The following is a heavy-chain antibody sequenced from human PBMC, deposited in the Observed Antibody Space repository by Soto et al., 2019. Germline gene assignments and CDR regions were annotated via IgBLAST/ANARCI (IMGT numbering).Heavy chain of an antibody. CDR2: ISGDGTTT. CDR1: GFTFSKYW. V-gene: IGHV3-74*01. D-gene: IGHD2-8*01. J-gene: IGHJ4*02. CDR3: AIQDCTNDVCLEAAVTVGGALEY. Sequence: EVQLVESGGGLVQPGTALRLSCAASGFTFSKYWMHWVRQAPGKGPVWVSYISGDGTTTDYADSVKGRFTISRDNAKNTLYLQMDSLRFEDTAVYYCAIQDCTNDVCLEAAVTVGGALEYWGQGAQVTVTS.